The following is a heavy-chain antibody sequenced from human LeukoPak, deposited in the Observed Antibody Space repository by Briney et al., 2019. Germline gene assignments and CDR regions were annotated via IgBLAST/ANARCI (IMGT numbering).Heavy chain of an antibody. CDR1: GGSISSYY. Sequence: SETLSLTCTVSGGSISSYYWSWIRQPPGKGLEWIGYIYYSGSTNYNPSLKSRVTMSVDTSKNQFSLKLSSVTAADTAVYYCARYYDSSGDFDYWGQGTLVTVSS. CDR3: ARYYDSSGDFDY. D-gene: IGHD3-22*01. CDR2: IYYSGST. J-gene: IGHJ4*02. V-gene: IGHV4-59*01.